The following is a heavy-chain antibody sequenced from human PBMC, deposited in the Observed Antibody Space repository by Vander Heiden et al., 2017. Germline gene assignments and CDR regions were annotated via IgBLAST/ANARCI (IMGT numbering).Heavy chain of an antibody. V-gene: IGHV3-30-3*01. CDR2: ISYDGSNK. J-gene: IGHJ5*02. CDR1: GFTFSSYA. D-gene: IGHD2-15*01. Sequence: QVQLVESGGGVVQPGRSLRLSCAASGFTFSSYAMHWVPQAPGKGLEWVAVISYDGSNKYYADSVKGRFTISRDNSKNTLYLQMNSLRAEDTAVYYCARGKGGVVVVAATLFWFDPWGQGTLVTVSS. CDR3: ARGKGGVVVVAATLFWFDP.